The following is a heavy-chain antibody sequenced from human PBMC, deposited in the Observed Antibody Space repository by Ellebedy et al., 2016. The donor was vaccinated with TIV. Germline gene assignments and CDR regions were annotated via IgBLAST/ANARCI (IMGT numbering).Heavy chain of an antibody. CDR1: GFTFDDYA. D-gene: IGHD3-10*01. CDR2: ISWNSGSI. J-gene: IGHJ4*02. Sequence: GGSLRLXCAASGFTFDDYAMHWVRQAPGKGLEWVSGISWNSGSIGYADSVKGRFTISRDNAKNSLYLQMNSLRAEDTALYYCAKVPDRSSGSGYWGQGTLVTVSS. CDR3: AKVPDRSSGSGY. V-gene: IGHV3-9*01.